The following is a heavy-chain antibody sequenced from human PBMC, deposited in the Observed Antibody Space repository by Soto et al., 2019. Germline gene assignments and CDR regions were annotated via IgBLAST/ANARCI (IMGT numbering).Heavy chain of an antibody. J-gene: IGHJ5*01. CDR2: INNDGTNT. V-gene: IGHV3-74*01. CDR3: ARDVSWRGELS. CDR1: GFTFRNSW. D-gene: IGHD1-7*01. Sequence: VPLVESGGGLVQPGGSLRLSCAASGFTFRNSWMHWVRQAPGKGLVWVSRINNDGTNTDYADSVKGRFTISRDNAKNTVYLQVNNLRAEDTAVYYCARDVSWRGELSWGQGTLVTVSS.